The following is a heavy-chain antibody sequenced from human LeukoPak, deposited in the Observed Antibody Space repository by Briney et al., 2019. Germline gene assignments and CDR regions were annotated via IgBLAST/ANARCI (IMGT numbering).Heavy chain of an antibody. CDR2: INGDASST. CDR3: ARARGNTYGYFEY. D-gene: IGHD5-18*01. J-gene: IGHJ4*02. CDR1: GLTLSGYW. V-gene: IGHV3-74*01. Sequence: GGSLRLSCAASGLTLSGYWMHWVRQAPGKGLVWVSRINGDASSTSYADSVKVRFTISRYNAKSTLYLQMNSLRVEDTAVYYCARARGNTYGYFEYWGQGTLVTVSS.